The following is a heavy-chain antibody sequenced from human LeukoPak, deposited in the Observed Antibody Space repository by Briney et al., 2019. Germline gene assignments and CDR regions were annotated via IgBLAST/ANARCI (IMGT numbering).Heavy chain of an antibody. CDR3: ARDRGDYGFKMRYYYYYMDV. CDR2: ISAYNGNT. V-gene: IGHV1-18*01. J-gene: IGHJ6*03. CDR1: GYTFTSYG. Sequence: ASVKVSCKASGYTFTSYGISWVRQAPGQGLEWMGWISAYNGNTNYAQKLQGRVTMTTDTSTSTAYMELRSLRSEDTAVYYCARDRGDYGFKMRYYYYYMDVWGQGTMVTVSS. D-gene: IGHD4-17*01.